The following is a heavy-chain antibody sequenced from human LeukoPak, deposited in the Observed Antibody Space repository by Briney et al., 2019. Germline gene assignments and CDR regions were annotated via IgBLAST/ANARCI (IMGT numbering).Heavy chain of an antibody. CDR1: GGSFSGYY. Sequence: PEILSLTCAVYGGSFSGYYWSWIRQPPGKGLEWIGEINHSGSTNYNPSLKSRVTISVDTSKNQFSLKLSSVTAADTAVYYCARGSPRAFDIWGQGTMVAVSS. V-gene: IGHV4-34*01. CDR3: ARGSPRAFDI. CDR2: INHSGST. J-gene: IGHJ3*02.